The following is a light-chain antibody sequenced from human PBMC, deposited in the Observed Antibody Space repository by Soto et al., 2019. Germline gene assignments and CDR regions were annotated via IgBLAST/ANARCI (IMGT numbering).Light chain of an antibody. CDR2: DDS. V-gene: IGLV3-21*02. CDR1: NIGRKS. J-gene: IGLJ2*01. Sequence: SYELTQPPSVSVAPGQTARVTCGGNNIGRKSVHWYQQKPGQDPVLVVYDDSDRPSGITERFSGSNSGNTATLTISRVEAGDEADYYCQVWDSSSDHPHVVFGGGTKLTVL. CDR3: QVWDSSSDHPHVV.